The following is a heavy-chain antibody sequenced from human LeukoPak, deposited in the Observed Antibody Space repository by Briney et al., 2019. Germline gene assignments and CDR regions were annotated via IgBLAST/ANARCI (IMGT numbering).Heavy chain of an antibody. J-gene: IGHJ4*02. D-gene: IGHD6-19*01. V-gene: IGHV3-30*03. Sequence: PGGSLRLSCAASGFSFSGYRMNWVRQAPGKGLEWVAVISYDGSNKYYADSVKGRFTISRDNSKNTLYLQMNSLRAEDTAVYYCARDGIAVAATLDYWGQGTLVTVSS. CDR1: GFSFSGYR. CDR3: ARDGIAVAATLDY. CDR2: ISYDGSNK.